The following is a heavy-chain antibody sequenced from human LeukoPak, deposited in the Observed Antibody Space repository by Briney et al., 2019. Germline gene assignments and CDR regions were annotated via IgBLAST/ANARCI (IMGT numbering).Heavy chain of an antibody. D-gene: IGHD6-13*01. CDR2: ISADGGST. V-gene: IGHV3-43*02. CDR3: ARDTSSPT. CDR1: GINFADYA. J-gene: IGHJ3*01. Sequence: GGSLRLSCVVSGINFADYAMHWVRQPPGKGLEWVSLISADGGSTFSADSVKGRFTISRDNSKNTLYLQMNSLRAEDTAVYYCARDTSSPTWGQGAMVTVSS.